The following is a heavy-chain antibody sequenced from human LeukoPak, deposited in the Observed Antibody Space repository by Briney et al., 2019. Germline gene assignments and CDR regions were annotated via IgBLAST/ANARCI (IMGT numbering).Heavy chain of an antibody. D-gene: IGHD2-2*01. CDR3: GKGLRVPTATYYFDN. Sequence: PGGSLRLSCAASGFTFSTYAMTWVRQAPGRGLEWVSAISGRADNTYYADSVEGRFIISRDNSKNTLFLQMNSLRAEDTAVYYCGKGLRVPTATYYFDNWGQGTLVTVSS. CDR2: ISGRADNT. J-gene: IGHJ4*02. CDR1: GFTFSTYA. V-gene: IGHV3-23*01.